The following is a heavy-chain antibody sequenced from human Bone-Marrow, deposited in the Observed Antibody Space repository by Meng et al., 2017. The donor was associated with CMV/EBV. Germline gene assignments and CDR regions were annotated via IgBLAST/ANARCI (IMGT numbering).Heavy chain of an antibody. CDR2: SNAGNGNT. J-gene: IGHJ6*02. CDR1: GYTFTSYA. V-gene: IGHV1-3*02. Sequence: ASVKVSCKASGYTFTSYAMHWVRQAPGQRLEWMGWSNAGNGNTKYSQEFQGRVTITRDTSASTAYMELSSLRSEDTAVYYCARTYYGSVYYGMDVWGQGTTVTVSS. D-gene: IGHD3-10*01. CDR3: ARTYYGSVYYGMDV.